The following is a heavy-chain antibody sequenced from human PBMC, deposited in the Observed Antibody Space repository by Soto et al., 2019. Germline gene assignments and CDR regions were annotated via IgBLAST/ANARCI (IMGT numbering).Heavy chain of an antibody. CDR2: VCYSGSTT. D-gene: IGHD6-19*01. CDR3: ARSAGGSGWF. J-gene: IGHJ4*02. CDR1: GGCVNSGYYC. V-gene: IGHV4-61*01. Sequence: PSETLSRTCTVSGGCVNSGYYCWSWIRQPPGKGLEWIAYVCYSGSTTKYNPSLKSRVTISRDTSKNEFYLKVTSVTAADTAVYYCARSAGGSGWFGGQGTLVTVSS.